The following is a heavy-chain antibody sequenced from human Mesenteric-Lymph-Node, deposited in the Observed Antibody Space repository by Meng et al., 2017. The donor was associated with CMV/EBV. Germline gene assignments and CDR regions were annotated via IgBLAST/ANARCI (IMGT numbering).Heavy chain of an antibody. CDR3: ARDYPQRYYDILTGYFDY. Sequence: GGSLRLSCAASGFTFSDYYMSWVRQAPGKGLEWVSNIIGSSGSTIYYADSVKGRFTISRDNAKNSLYLQMNSLRAEDTAVYYCARDYPQRYYDILTGYFDYWGQGTLVTVSS. D-gene: IGHD3-9*01. J-gene: IGHJ4*02. CDR1: GFTFSDYY. CDR2: IIGSSGSTI. V-gene: IGHV3-11*01.